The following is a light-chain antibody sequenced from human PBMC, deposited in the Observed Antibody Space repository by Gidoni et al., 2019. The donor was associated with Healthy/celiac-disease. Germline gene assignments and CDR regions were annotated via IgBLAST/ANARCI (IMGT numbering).Light chain of an antibody. CDR2: GAS. J-gene: IGKJ5*01. Sequence: EIVFTQSPGTLSLSPGERATLSCRASQSVSSSYLAWYQQKPGQAPRLLIYGASSRATGIPDRFSGSGSGTDFTITISRLEPEDFAVYYCQQYGSSPPITFGQGTRLEIK. CDR1: QSVSSSY. CDR3: QQYGSSPPIT. V-gene: IGKV3-20*01.